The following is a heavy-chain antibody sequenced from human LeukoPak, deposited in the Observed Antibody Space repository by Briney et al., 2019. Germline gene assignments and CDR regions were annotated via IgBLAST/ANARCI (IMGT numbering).Heavy chain of an antibody. CDR2: INTDTGHP. J-gene: IGHJ3*02. D-gene: IGHD1-26*01. Sequence: GASVKVSCKASGYTFTTYTMNWVRQAPGQGLEWMGWINTDTGHPTYAQGFTGRFVFSLDTSVNTAYLQVSSLKAEDTAVYYCARDSLPPHDAFDIWGQGTMVTVSS. CDR3: ARDSLPPHDAFDI. CDR1: GYTFTTYT. V-gene: IGHV7-4-1*02.